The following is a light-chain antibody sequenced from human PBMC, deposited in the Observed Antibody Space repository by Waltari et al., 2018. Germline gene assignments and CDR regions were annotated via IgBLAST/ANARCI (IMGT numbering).Light chain of an antibody. J-gene: IGKJ2*01. CDR3: QQYFGRPDT. V-gene: IGKV4-1*01. Sequence: DIVMTQSPDSLAVSLGERATINCRSSQTILYTSNNKNCLAWFQQKPGQPPKLILYWASTRASGVPDRFSGSGSGTEFALTISSLQTEDVGVYYCQQYFGRPDTCGQGTKVEIK. CDR1: QTILYTSNNKNC. CDR2: WAS.